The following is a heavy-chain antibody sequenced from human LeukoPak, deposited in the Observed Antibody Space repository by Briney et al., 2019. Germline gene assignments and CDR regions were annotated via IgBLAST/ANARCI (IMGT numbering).Heavy chain of an antibody. CDR2: INAGNGNT. D-gene: IGHD3-10*01. V-gene: IGHV1-3*01. Sequence: ASVKVSCKASGYTFTSYAMHWVRQAPGQRLEWMGWINAGNGNTKYSQKFQGRVTITRDTSASTAYMELSSLRSEDTAVYYCARMGSGSYYNRVYFDYWGQGTLVTVSS. J-gene: IGHJ4*02. CDR3: ARMGSGSYYNRVYFDY. CDR1: GYTFTSYA.